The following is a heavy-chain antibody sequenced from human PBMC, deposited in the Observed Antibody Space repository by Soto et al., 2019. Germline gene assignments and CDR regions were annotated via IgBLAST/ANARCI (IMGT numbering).Heavy chain of an antibody. J-gene: IGHJ4*02. CDR1: GGSLTGYY. V-gene: IGHV4-34*01. D-gene: IGHD5-12*01. CDR2: VKDGGST. CDR3: ARGQEGIVATH. Sequence: QVQLQQWGAGLLKPSETLSLTCTVNGGSLTGYYWSWIRQPPGKGLEWIGEVKDGGSTNYSPSLRGRVSLSADTSKTHFPRRLNSVTAADTAVYFCARGQEGIVATHLDQGALVTVSS.